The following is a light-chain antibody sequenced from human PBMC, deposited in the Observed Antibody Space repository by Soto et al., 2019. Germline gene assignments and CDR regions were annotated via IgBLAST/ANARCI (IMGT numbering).Light chain of an antibody. V-gene: IGKV3-11*01. Sequence: EIVLTQSPATLSLSPGERATLSCRASQSVSSYLAWYQQKPGQAPRLVIYDPSNRATGIPARFSGSGSGTDFTLNISSLEPEDFAVYYCQKRANWPLTFGGGTKVEIK. CDR3: QKRANWPLT. CDR1: QSVSSY. CDR2: DPS. J-gene: IGKJ4*01.